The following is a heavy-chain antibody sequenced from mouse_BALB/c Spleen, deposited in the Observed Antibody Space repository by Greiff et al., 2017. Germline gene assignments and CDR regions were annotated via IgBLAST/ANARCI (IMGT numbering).Heavy chain of an antibody. J-gene: IGHJ2*01. CDR2: ISYSGST. CDR1: GYSITSDYA. CDR3: ARCDWGDFDY. D-gene: IGHD4-1*01. V-gene: IGHV3-2*02. Sequence: VQLQQSGPGLVKPSQSLSLTCTVTGYSITSDYAWNWIRQFPGNKLEWMGYISYSGSTSYNPSLKSRISITRDTSKNQFFLQLNSVTTEDTATYYCARCDWGDFDYWGQGTTLTVSS.